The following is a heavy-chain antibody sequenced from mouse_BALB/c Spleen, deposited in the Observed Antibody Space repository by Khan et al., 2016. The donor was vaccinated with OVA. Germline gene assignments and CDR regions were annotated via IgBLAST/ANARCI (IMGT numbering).Heavy chain of an antibody. D-gene: IGHD2-4*01. Sequence: EVQLQESGPGLVKPSQSLSLTCTVTGYSITSEYTWNWIRQFPGNKLEWMGFISYSGNTRYNPSLKSRISITRATSKNQFFLQLNSVNSEDTATNYWARKDYYNYDPFPYWGQGTLVTVSA. V-gene: IGHV3-2*02. CDR1: GYSITSEYT. J-gene: IGHJ3*01. CDR2: ISYSGNT. CDR3: ARKDYYNYDPFPY.